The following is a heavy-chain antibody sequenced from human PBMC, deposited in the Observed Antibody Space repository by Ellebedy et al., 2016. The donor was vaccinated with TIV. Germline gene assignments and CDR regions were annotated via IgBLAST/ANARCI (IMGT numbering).Heavy chain of an antibody. V-gene: IGHV3-74*01. Sequence: GESLKISCAASGFTFSNYWMHWVRQAPGKGLVWVSRINTDGSSTIYADSVKGRFTISRDNAKNTLYLQMNSLRAEDTALYFCARNRFCSGGDCYALAYWGQGTLVTVSS. J-gene: IGHJ4*02. D-gene: IGHD2-15*01. CDR2: INTDGSST. CDR3: ARNRFCSGGDCYALAY. CDR1: GFTFSNYW.